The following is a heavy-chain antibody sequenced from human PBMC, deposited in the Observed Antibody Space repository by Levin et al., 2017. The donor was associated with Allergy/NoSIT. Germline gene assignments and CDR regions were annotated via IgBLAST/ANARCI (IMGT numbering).Heavy chain of an antibody. CDR2: IKSDGRST. CDR1: GFTFSSYW. Sequence: GESLKISCAASGFTFSSYWMNWVRQAPGKGLVWVSRIKSDGRSTSYADSVKGRFTISRDNAKNTLYLQMNSLRAEDTAVYYCTRDAGSSGHDWYFDLWGRGTLVTVSS. V-gene: IGHV3-74*01. D-gene: IGHD6-13*01. CDR3: TRDAGSSGHDWYFDL. J-gene: IGHJ2*01.